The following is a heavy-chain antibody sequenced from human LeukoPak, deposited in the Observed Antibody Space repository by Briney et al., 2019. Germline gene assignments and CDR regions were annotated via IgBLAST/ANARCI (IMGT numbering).Heavy chain of an antibody. CDR2: ISPYNGNT. CDR3: ASAYCGGDCYSTTDDAFDI. Sequence: GASVKVSCKASGYTFTSYGVSWVRQAPGQGLEWMGWISPYNGNTNYAQKLQGRVTMTTDTSTSTAYMELRSLRSDDTAVYYRASAYCGGDCYSTTDDAFDIWGQGTMVTVSS. V-gene: IGHV1-18*01. J-gene: IGHJ3*02. CDR1: GYTFTSYG. D-gene: IGHD2-21*02.